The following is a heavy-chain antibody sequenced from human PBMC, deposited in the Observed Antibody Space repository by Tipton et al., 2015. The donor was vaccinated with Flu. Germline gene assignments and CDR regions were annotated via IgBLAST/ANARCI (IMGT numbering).Heavy chain of an antibody. J-gene: IGHJ5*02. D-gene: IGHD4-11*01. CDR3: AGRDYSNYVAEPKNWLDP. CDR1: GYSMRRDYF. Sequence: GLVKPSETLSLTCDVSGYSMRRDYFWGWIRQAPGKGLEWIGNIHYSGSPHYNPSLKSRVTISVDTSKNQFSLRLSSVTAADTAVYYCAGRDYSNYVAEPKNWLDPWGQGTLVTVSS. CDR2: IHYSGSP. V-gene: IGHV4-38-2*01.